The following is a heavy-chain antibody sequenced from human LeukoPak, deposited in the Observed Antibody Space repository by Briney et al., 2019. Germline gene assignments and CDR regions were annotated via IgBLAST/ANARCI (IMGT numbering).Heavy chain of an antibody. D-gene: IGHD1-26*01. CDR2: ISSSSSTI. CDR3: ARGWWELLFDY. Sequence: PGGSLRLSCAASGFTFSSYSMNWVRQAPGKGLEWVSYISSSSSTIYYADSVKGRFTISRDNAKNSLYLQMNSLRAEDTAVYYCARGWWELLFDYWGQGTLVTVSS. CDR1: GFTFSSYS. J-gene: IGHJ4*02. V-gene: IGHV3-48*04.